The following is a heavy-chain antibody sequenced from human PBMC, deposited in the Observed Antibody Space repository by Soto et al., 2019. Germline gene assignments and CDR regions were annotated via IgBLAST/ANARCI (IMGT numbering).Heavy chain of an antibody. CDR2: INAGNGNT. J-gene: IGHJ4*02. CDR1: GYTFTSYA. CDR3: ARDFSPYCSGGSCPFDY. Sequence: QVQLVQSGAEVKKPGASVKVSCKASGYTFTSYAMYCVRQAPGQRLEWMGWINAGNGNTKYSQKFQGRVTITRDTSASTAYMELSSLRSEDTAVYYCARDFSPYCSGGSCPFDYWGQGTLVTVSS. V-gene: IGHV1-3*01. D-gene: IGHD2-15*01.